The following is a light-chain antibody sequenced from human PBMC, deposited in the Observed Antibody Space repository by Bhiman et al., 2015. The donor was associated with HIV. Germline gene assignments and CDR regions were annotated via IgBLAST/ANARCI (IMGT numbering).Light chain of an antibody. CDR2: KDS. V-gene: IGLV3-27*01. CDR3: YSAADSRRV. CDR1: VLAKKY. J-gene: IGLJ3*02. Sequence: SYELTQPSSVSVFPGQTARITCSGNVLAKKYTRWFQQKPGQAPVLVIYKDSERPSGIPERFSGSSSGTTVTLTISGAQVDDEGDYYCYSAADSRRVFGGGTKLTVL.